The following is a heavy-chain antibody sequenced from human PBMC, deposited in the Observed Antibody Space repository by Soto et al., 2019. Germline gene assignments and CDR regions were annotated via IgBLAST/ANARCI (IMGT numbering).Heavy chain of an antibody. D-gene: IGHD3-10*01. Sequence: GGSLRLSCAASGFTFSSYWMSWVRQAPGKGLEWVANIKQDGSEKYYVDSVKGRFTISRDNAKNSLYLQMNSLRAEDTAVYYCARFIMVRGDNPLEYYYYGMDVWGQGTTVTVSS. CDR2: IKQDGSEK. CDR1: GFTFSSYW. CDR3: ARFIMVRGDNPLEYYYYGMDV. V-gene: IGHV3-7*05. J-gene: IGHJ6*02.